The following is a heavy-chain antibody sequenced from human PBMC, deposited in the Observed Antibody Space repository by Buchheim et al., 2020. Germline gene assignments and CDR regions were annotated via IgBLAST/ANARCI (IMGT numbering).Heavy chain of an antibody. V-gene: IGHV4-59*01. D-gene: IGHD2-2*01. J-gene: IGHJ6*02. CDR2: IYYSGST. Sequence: QVQLQESGPGLVKPSETLSLTYTVSGGSISSYYWSWIRQPPGKGLEWIGYIYYSGSTNYNPSLKSRVTISVDTTKNQFSLKLSSVTAANTAVYYCARVGSGDIVVVPAATKDYYGMDVWGQGTT. CDR3: ARVGSGDIVVVPAATKDYYGMDV. CDR1: GGSISSYY.